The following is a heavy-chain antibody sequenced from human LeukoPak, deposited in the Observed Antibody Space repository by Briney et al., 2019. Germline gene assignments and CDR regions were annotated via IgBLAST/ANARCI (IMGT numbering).Heavy chain of an antibody. CDR1: GYTFTSYY. D-gene: IGHD3-10*01. V-gene: IGHV1-46*01. J-gene: IGHJ4*02. CDR2: INPSGGST. Sequence: ASVTVSCKASGYTFTSYYMHWVRQAPGQGLEWMGIINPSGGSTSYAQKFQGRVTMTRDTSTSTVYMELSSLRSEDTAVYYCARGHVLLWFGELSDFDYWGQGTLVTVSS. CDR3: ARGHVLLWFGELSDFDY.